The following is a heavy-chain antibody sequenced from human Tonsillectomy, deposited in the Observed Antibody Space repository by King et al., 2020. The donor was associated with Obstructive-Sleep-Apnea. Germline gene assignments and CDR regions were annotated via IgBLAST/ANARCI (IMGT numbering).Heavy chain of an antibody. CDR2: SYYSGST. CDR1: GGSISSGGYY. Sequence: QLQESGPGLVKPSQTLSLTCTVSGGSISSGGYYWSWIRQHPGKGLEWIGYSYYSGSTYYNPSLKCRVTISVDTSKNQVSLKLVSVTAAATAVDYCARRYYYDRSGHYWYFDLWGRGTLVTVSS. D-gene: IGHD3-22*01. V-gene: IGHV4-31*03. CDR3: ARRYYYDRSGHYWYFDL. J-gene: IGHJ2*01.